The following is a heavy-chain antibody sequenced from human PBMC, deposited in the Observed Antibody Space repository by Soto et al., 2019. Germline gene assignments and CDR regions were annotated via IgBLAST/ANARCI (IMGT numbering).Heavy chain of an antibody. CDR2: ISGYNGKT. CDR1: GYSFTSYG. CDR3: ARGLNDYDSSGYYPPGY. V-gene: IGHV1-18*04. D-gene: IGHD3-22*01. Sequence: GASVKVSCKTSGYSFTSYGVNWVRQAPRQGLEWMGWISGYNGKTNYAQTLQDRVSMTTDISTSTAYMELRSLTSDDTAVYYCARGLNDYDSSGYYPPGYWGQGTLVTVS. J-gene: IGHJ4*02.